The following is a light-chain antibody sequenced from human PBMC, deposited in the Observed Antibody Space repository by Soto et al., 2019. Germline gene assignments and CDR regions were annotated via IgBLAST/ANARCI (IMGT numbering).Light chain of an antibody. Sequence: QSVLTQPPSASGSPGQSVTISCTGTSSDVGGYNYVSWYQQHPGKAPKLMIYEVSKRPPGVPARFSGSKSGNTASLTVSRLQAEDEADYYCSSYAGSNNLGVFGGGNKVTVL. CDR2: EVS. V-gene: IGLV2-8*01. CDR3: SSYAGSNNLGV. J-gene: IGLJ2*01. CDR1: SSDVGGYNY.